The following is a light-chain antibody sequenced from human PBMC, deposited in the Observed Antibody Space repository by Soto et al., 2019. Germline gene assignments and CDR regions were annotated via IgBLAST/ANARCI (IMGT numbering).Light chain of an antibody. Sequence: QSGLTQPASVSGSPGQSITISCSGTSSNIGGYNVVSWYQQHPGKAPKVIIYGAIKRPSGGSNRLSGSISGTTASLTISGLQADDEADYYCCSYVGATTYVFGSGTKVTVL. CDR1: SSNIGGYNV. CDR3: CSYVGATTYV. CDR2: GAI. V-gene: IGLV2-23*01. J-gene: IGLJ1*01.